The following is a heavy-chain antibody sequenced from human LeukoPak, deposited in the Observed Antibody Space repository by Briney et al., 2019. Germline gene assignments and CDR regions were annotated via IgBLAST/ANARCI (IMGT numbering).Heavy chain of an antibody. CDR1: GFNVSSNY. CDR2: IYGADAA. V-gene: IGHV3-66*02. D-gene: IGHD6-13*01. J-gene: IGHJ4*02. CDR3: VTSTGQQFIPYDY. Sequence: GGSLRLSCAASGFNVSSNYMTWIRQAPGKGLEWVSLIYGADAAYYAESVRGRFMISRDNLKNTLFLQMNSLGVEDTAVYYCVTSTGQQFIPYDYWGQGTHVTVSS.